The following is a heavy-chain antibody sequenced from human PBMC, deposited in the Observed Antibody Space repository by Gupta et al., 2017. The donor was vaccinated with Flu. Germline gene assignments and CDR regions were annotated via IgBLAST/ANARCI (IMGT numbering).Heavy chain of an antibody. CDR1: GFIFRRYW. Sequence: EEQLVESGGGLVEPGGSLRLSCAASGFIFRRYWMDWFRQAPGKGLDWVANIAADGSVKNYSDSVKGRFTISRDDSKNLLYLQMTSLRSEDTAVYYCARNRGWQQFDYWGRGALVTVSS. CDR2: IAADGSVK. V-gene: IGHV3-7*01. D-gene: IGHD3-10*01. CDR3: ARNRGWQQFDY. J-gene: IGHJ4*02.